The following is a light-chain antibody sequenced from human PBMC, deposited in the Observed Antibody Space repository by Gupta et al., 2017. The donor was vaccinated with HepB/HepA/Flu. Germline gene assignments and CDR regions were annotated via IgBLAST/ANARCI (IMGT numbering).Light chain of an antibody. J-gene: IGLJ2*01. CDR3: QSWDRNTV. V-gene: IGLV3-1*01. CDR1: EVGDKY. CDR2: QDS. Sequence: SFVLTQPPSVSVSPGQTASITCSGNEVGDKYVFWYQQKSGQTPILVIYQDSKRPLGIPGRFSGSNSGDTATXTXSGAEAXDEADYYCQSWDRNTVFGGGTKLTVL.